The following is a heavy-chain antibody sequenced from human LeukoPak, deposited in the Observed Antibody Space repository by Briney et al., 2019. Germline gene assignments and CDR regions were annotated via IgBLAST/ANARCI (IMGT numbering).Heavy chain of an antibody. V-gene: IGHV1-18*01. CDR1: GYTFTSYG. D-gene: IGHD3-3*01. CDR2: ISAYNGNT. CDR3: ARGRWVRDYYYGMDV. Sequence: RASVKVSCKASGYTFTSYGISWVRQAPGQGLEWMGWISAYNGNTNYAQKLQGRVTMTTDTSTSTAYMELRSLRSDDTAVYYCARGRWVRDYYYGMDVWGQGTTVTVSS. J-gene: IGHJ6*02.